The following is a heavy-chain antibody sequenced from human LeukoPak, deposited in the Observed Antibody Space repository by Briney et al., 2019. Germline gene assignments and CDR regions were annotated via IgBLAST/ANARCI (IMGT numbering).Heavy chain of an antibody. J-gene: IGHJ4*02. Sequence: SEALSLTCTVSGGSISSYYWSWIRQPPGKGLEWIGYIYYSGSTNYDPSLKSRVTISVDTSKNQFSLKLSSVTAADTAVYYCARDKAAAGYFDYWGQGTLVTVSS. V-gene: IGHV4-59*01. CDR3: ARDKAAAGYFDY. D-gene: IGHD6-13*01. CDR1: GGSISSYY. CDR2: IYYSGST.